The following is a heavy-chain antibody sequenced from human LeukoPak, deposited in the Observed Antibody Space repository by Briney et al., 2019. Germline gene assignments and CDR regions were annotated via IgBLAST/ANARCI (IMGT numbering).Heavy chain of an antibody. Sequence: PGGSLRLSCAASGFTFSSYAMSWVRQAPGKGLEWVSAISGSGGSTYYADSVKGRFTISRDNSKSTLYLQMNSLRAEDTAVYYRAKGETVEMATMGGDYWGQGTLVTVS. D-gene: IGHD5-24*01. CDR3: AKGETVEMATMGGDY. CDR2: ISGSGGST. V-gene: IGHV3-23*01. J-gene: IGHJ4*02. CDR1: GFTFSSYA.